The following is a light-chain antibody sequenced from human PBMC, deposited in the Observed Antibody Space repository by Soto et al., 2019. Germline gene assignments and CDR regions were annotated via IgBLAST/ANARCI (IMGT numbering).Light chain of an antibody. J-gene: IGKJ5*01. CDR2: RAS. Sequence: EIVLTQSPATLSLSPGERATLSCRASQSVSSYLAWYQQKPGQAPRLLIYRASIRANGVPARFSGSGSGTELTLTISRLEPEDFAVYYCQQYGSSPPITFGQGTRLEIK. CDR1: QSVSSY. V-gene: IGKV3-20*01. CDR3: QQYGSSPPIT.